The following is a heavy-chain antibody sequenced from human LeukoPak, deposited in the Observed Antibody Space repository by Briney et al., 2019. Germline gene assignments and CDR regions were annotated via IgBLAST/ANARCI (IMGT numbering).Heavy chain of an antibody. J-gene: IGHJ4*02. D-gene: IGHD3-3*01. CDR1: GFTFSSYA. CDR2: MSFDGSDK. CDR3: ARNRFLDY. Sequence: GGSLRLSCAASGFTFSSYAMHWARQAPGKGLEWVAFMSFDGSDKYYADSVKGRFTISRDNSKNTLFLQTNSLRPEDTAAYYCARNRFLDYCGQGTLVIVSS. V-gene: IGHV3-30*17.